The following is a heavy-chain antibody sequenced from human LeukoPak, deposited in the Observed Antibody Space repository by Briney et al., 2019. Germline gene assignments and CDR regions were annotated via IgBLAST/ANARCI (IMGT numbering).Heavy chain of an antibody. J-gene: IGHJ6*03. D-gene: IGHD6-19*01. CDR2: ISGSGGST. CDR1: GFTFSNSA. CDR3: AKETDSSGWDYYYYMDV. V-gene: IGHV3-23*01. Sequence: GGSLRLSCAASGFTFSNSAMTWVRPAPGKGLEWVSAISGSGGSTYYADSVKGRFTISRDNSKNTLYLQMNSLRAEDTAVYYCAKETDSSGWDYYYYMDVWGKGTTVTISS.